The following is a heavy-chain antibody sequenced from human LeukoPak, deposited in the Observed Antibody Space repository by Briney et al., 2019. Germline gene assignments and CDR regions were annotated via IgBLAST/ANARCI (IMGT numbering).Heavy chain of an antibody. CDR1: GYSFTSYW. CDR2: IYPGDSDI. CDR3: ARHRGFYDGSAAYLYYFDY. J-gene: IGHJ4*02. Sequence: TGESLKISCKGSGYSFTSYWIGWVRQMPGKGLEWMGIIYPGDSDIRYSPSFQGQVTISADKSISTAYLQWSSLKASDTAMYYCARHRGFYDGSAAYLYYFDYSGQGTLVTVSP. D-gene: IGHD3-22*01. V-gene: IGHV5-51*01.